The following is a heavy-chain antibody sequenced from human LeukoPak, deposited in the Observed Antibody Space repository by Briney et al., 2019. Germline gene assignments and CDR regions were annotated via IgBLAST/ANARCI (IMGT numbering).Heavy chain of an antibody. D-gene: IGHD3-22*01. Sequence: PSETLSLTCTVSGGSFSSSSYYWGWIRQPPGRGLEWIGSIYYRGSNYLNSSLKGRVTMSIDTSKNQFSLRLSSVTAADTAVYYCARSILRYYYNASGYYPYYFDYWGQGVLVTVSS. CDR3: ARSILRYYYNASGYYPYYFDY. CDR2: IYYRGSN. V-gene: IGHV4-39*07. J-gene: IGHJ4*02. CDR1: GGSFSSSSYY.